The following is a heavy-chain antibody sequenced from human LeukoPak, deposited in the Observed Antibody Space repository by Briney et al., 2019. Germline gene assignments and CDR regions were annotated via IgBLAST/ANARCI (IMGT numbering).Heavy chain of an antibody. CDR2: IKQDGSKK. CDR3: TRVGYIDEGIDY. CDR1: GFTFSSYS. V-gene: IGHV3-7*04. Sequence: AGGSLRLSSAASGFTFSSYSMNWVRQAPGKGLEWVANIKQDGSKKSYVDSVKGRFTISRDNAKNSLYLQMNSLRAEDTAIYYCTRVGYIDEGIDYWGQGTLVTVSS. D-gene: IGHD5-24*01. J-gene: IGHJ4*02.